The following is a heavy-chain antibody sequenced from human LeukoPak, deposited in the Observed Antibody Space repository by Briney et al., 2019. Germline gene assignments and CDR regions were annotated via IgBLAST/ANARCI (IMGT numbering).Heavy chain of an antibody. V-gene: IGHV3-48*01. Sequence: GGSLRLSCAASGFTFSNYNMNWVRQAPGKGLEWISYISSSTSTIYYADSVKGRFTISRDNAKNSLYLQMNSLRAEDTAVYYCARGLTYYFDCWGQGTLVTVSS. J-gene: IGHJ4*02. CDR3: ARGLTYYFDC. CDR1: GFTFSNYN. D-gene: IGHD4/OR15-4a*01. CDR2: ISSSTSTI.